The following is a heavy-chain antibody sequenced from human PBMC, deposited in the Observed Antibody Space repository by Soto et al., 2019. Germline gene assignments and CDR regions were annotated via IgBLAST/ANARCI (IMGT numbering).Heavy chain of an antibody. CDR3: VRDWFGEPN. CDR1: GFPFGSYA. Sequence: EVRLVESGGGLVQPGGSLRLSCEASGFPFGSYAMHWVRQAPGKGLMWVSRINDGGTIRICADSVKGRFTISRENAKNTLSLQMNSLRDEDTAVYYCVRDWFGEPNWGQGTLVTVSS. V-gene: IGHV3-74*01. J-gene: IGHJ4*02. CDR2: INDGGTIR. D-gene: IGHD3-10*01.